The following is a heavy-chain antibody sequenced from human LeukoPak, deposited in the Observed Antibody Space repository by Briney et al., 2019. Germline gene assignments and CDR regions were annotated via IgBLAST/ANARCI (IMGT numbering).Heavy chain of an antibody. V-gene: IGHV4-59*02. Sequence: SGTLSLTCTISGGSVSDYYWSWIRQSPGKGLEWIGYIYHTGSTSYSPSLKSRVTISADTSQNQFSLKLSSVTAADTAVYYCASRKLGNDYWGQGTLVTVSS. D-gene: IGHD7-27*01. CDR2: IYHTGST. CDR3: ASRKLGNDY. J-gene: IGHJ4*02. CDR1: GGSVSDYY.